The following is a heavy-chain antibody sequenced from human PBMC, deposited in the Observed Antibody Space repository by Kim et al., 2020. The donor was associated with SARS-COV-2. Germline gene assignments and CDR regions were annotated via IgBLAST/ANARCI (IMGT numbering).Heavy chain of an antibody. CDR2: ISLDGSDN. Sequence: GGSLRLSCAASGFTFSIYAMHWVRRAPGKGLEPVSVISLDGSDNYYADSVKGRFTIFRDNSKNTLYLQMNGLRVEDTAEYYCAREHRSYYYGSGSYPDY. D-gene: IGHD3-10*01. CDR3: AREHRSYYYGSGSYPDY. V-gene: IGHV3-30*04. CDR1: GFTFSIYA. J-gene: IGHJ4*01.